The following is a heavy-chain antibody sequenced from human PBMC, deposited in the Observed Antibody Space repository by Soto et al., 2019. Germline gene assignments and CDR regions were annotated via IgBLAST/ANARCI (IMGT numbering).Heavy chain of an antibody. Sequence: GGSLRLSCAASGFTFSSYAMSWVRQAPGKGLEWVSAISGSGGSTYYADSVKGRFTISRDNSKNTLYLQMNNLRAEDTAVYYCAKDSGQGYCSGGSCYYYGMDVWGQGTTVTVSS. V-gene: IGHV3-23*01. CDR3: AKDSGQGYCSGGSCYYYGMDV. CDR1: GFTFSSYA. CDR2: ISGSGGST. J-gene: IGHJ6*02. D-gene: IGHD2-15*01.